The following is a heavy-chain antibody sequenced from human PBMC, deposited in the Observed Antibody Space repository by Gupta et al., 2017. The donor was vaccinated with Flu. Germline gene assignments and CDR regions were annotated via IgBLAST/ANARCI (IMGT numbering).Heavy chain of an antibody. CDR2: INPRGGPT. J-gene: IGHJ6*03. V-gene: IGHV1-46*01. CDR1: TDYH. D-gene: IGHD6-6*01. CDR3: VRTGQVVDNYYMDV. Sequence: TDYHVHGVRQAPGQGPEWVAMINPRGGPTTYAERVQGRVIVTRDTSTATVYMQLSNLRSEDTALYYCVRTGQVVDNYYMDVWGNGTTVIVSS.